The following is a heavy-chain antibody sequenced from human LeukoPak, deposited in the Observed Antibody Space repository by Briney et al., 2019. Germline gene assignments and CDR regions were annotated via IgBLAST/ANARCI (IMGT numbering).Heavy chain of an antibody. Sequence: SETLSLTCAVYGGSFSGYYWSWIRQPPGKGLEWIGEINHSGSTNYNPSLKSRVTISLDTSKNQFSLKLSSVTAADTAVYYCAREKPLLRYFDWLSGRYYYMDVWGKGNTVTISS. CDR2: INHSGST. V-gene: IGHV4-34*01. CDR1: GGSFSGYY. D-gene: IGHD3-9*01. CDR3: AREKPLLRYFDWLSGRYYYMDV. J-gene: IGHJ6*03.